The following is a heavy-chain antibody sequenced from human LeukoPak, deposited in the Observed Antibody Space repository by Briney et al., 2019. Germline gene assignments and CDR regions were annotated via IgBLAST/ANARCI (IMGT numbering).Heavy chain of an antibody. J-gene: IGHJ5*02. CDR1: GDSISSCY. CDR3: ARDRAYGSGSYNNWFDP. D-gene: IGHD3-10*01. CDR2: IYYSGST. Sequence: PSETLSLTCTVSGDSISSCYWSWIRQPPGKGLEWIGYIYYSGSTNYNPSLKSRVTISVDTSKNQFSLKLSSVTAADTAVYYCARDRAYGSGSYNNWFDPWAREPWSPSPQ. V-gene: IGHV4-59*01.